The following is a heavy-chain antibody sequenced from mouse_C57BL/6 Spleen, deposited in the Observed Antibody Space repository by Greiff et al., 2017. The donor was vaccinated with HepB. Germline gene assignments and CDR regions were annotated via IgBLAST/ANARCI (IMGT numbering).Heavy chain of an antibody. V-gene: IGHV5-16*01. J-gene: IGHJ3*01. D-gene: IGHD4-1*01. CDR3: ARELGPTEGSFAY. CDR1: GFTFSDYY. CDR2: INYDGSST. Sequence: EVMLVESEGGLVQPGSSMKLSCTASGFTFSDYYMAWVRQVPEKGLEWVANINYDGSSTYYLDSLKSRFIISRDNAKNILYLQMSSLKSEDTATYYCARELGPTEGSFAYWGQGTLVTVSA.